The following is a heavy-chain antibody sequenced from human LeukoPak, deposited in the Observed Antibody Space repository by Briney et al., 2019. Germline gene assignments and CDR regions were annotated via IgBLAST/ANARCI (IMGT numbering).Heavy chain of an antibody. J-gene: IGHJ4*02. CDR1: GYTFTSYY. D-gene: IGHD3-10*01. CDR2: FDPEDGET. V-gene: IGHV1-24*01. Sequence: ASVKVSCKASGYTFTSYYMHWVRQAPGKGLEWMGVFDPEDGETIYAQKFQGRLTMTEDTSTDTAYMDLSSLRSEDTAVYYCATVGDYSGSGRIYYYFDYWGQGTLVTVSS. CDR3: ATVGDYSGSGRIYYYFDY.